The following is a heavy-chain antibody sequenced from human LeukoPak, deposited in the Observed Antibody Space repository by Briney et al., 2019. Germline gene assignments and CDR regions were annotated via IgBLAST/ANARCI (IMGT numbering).Heavy chain of an antibody. V-gene: IGHV2-70*11. CDR3: ARAYYYGSGSYYCDY. J-gene: IGHJ4*02. Sequence: SGPALVKPTQTLTLTCTFSGFSLRINGMCVSWIRQPPGKALEWLARIDWVDDKYYSTSLKTRLSISKDTSKNQVVLTMTNVDPADTATYYCARAYYYGSGSYYCDYWGQGTLVTVSS. CDR1: GFSLRINGMC. D-gene: IGHD3-10*01. CDR2: IDWVDDK.